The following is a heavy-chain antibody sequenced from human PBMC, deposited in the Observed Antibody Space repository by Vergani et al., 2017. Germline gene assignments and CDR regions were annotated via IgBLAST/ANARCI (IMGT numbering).Heavy chain of an antibody. D-gene: IGHD2-21*02. CDR1: GFTFSGSA. J-gene: IGHJ4*02. V-gene: IGHV3-73*01. CDR3: TRSPYCGGDCYSD. CDR2: IRSKANSYAT. Sequence: EVQLVESGGGLVQPGGSLKLSCAASGFTFSGSAMHWVRPASGKGLEWVGRIRSKANSYATAYAASVKGRCTISIDDSKNTAYLQMNSLKTEDTAVYYCTRSPYCGGDCYSDWGQGTLVTVSS.